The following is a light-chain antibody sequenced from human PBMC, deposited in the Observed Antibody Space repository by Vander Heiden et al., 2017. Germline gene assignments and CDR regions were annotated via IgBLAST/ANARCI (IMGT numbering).Light chain of an antibody. Sequence: TISCSGTSSKIGNNGVHLYPPSHGKPPKLLMYYDDLLPSGVSDRFSGSKSGTSASLASRGLQSEDEADYYCAAWDDSLNGPIFGGGTKLTVL. CDR2: YDD. CDR3: AAWDDSLNGPI. J-gene: IGLJ2*01. CDR1: SSKIGNNG. V-gene: IGLV1-36*01.